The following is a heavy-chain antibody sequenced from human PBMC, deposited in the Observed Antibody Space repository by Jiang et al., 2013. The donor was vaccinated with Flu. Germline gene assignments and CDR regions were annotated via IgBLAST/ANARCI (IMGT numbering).Heavy chain of an antibody. CDR3: ADGEWELLSPGHY. V-gene: IGHV3-23*01. CDR1: GFTFSSYA. Sequence: SCAASGFTFSSYAMSWVRQAPGKGLEWVSAISGSGGSTYYADSVKGRFTISRDNSKNTLYLQMNSLRAEDTAVYYCADGEWELLSPGHYWGQGTLVTVSS. J-gene: IGHJ4*02. D-gene: IGHD1-26*01. CDR2: ISGSGGST.